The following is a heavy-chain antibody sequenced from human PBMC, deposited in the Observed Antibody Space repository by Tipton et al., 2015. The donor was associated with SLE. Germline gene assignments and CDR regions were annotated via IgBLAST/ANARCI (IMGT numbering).Heavy chain of an antibody. CDR2: IYYSGST. CDR3: ARSAVAGTFDY. Sequence: TLSLTCTVSGGSITSSTYYWGWIRQPPGKGLEWIATIYYSGSTYYNPSLKSRVTISVDTSKNQFSLKLSSVTAADTAVYYCARSAVAGTFDYWGQGTLVTVSS. V-gene: IGHV4-39*07. CDR1: GGSITSSTYY. J-gene: IGHJ4*02. D-gene: IGHD6-19*01.